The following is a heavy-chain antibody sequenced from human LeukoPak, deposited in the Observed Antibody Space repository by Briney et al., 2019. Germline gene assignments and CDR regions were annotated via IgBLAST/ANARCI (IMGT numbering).Heavy chain of an antibody. CDR3: ARAAYYRFDY. D-gene: IGHD1-26*01. Sequence: PGGSLRLSCAASGFTFSSYWVHWVRQAPGQGLEWVARINSDESTINHADSVRGRFTISRDNAENTLYLQMSSLRAEDTAIYFCARAAYYRFDYWGQGTLVTVSS. V-gene: IGHV3-74*01. J-gene: IGHJ4*02. CDR2: INSDESTI. CDR1: GFTFSSYW.